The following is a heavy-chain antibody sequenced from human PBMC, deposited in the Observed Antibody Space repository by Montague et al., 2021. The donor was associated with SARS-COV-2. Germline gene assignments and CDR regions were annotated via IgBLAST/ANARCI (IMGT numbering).Heavy chain of an antibody. V-gene: IGHV4-34*01. CDR3: ARGIPIAAALINWFDP. Sequence: SETLSLTCAVFGESFSRYYWSWIRQPPGKGLEWIGEISQSGNTKYNPSLKSRVTISVDTSKNQFSLKLSSVTAADTAVYYCARGIPIAAALINWFDPWGQGTLVTVSS. J-gene: IGHJ5*02. D-gene: IGHD6-13*01. CDR1: GESFSRYY. CDR2: ISQSGNT.